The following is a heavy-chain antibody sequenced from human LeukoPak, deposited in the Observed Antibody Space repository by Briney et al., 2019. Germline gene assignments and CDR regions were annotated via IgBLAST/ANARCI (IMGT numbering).Heavy chain of an antibody. CDR3: ARVGITIFGVDWYYFDY. Sequence: SETLSLTCTVSGYSISSGYYWGWIRQPPGKGLEWIGSFYHSGSTYYNPSLKSRVTISVDTSKNQFSLKLSSVTAADTAVYYCARVGITIFGVDWYYFDYWGQGTLVTVSS. CDR2: FYHSGST. D-gene: IGHD3-3*01. J-gene: IGHJ4*02. CDR1: GYSISSGYY. V-gene: IGHV4-38-2*02.